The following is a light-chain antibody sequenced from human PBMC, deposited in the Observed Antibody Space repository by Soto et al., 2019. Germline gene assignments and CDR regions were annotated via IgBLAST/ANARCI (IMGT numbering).Light chain of an antibody. CDR3: HFFSGKKHVL. V-gene: IGLV2-8*01. CDR1: SSDVGGYNY. Sequence: QSALTQPPSASGSPGQSVTISCTGTSSDVGGYNYVSWYQQHPGKAPKLLIYEVTKRPSGVPDRFSGSKSGNTASLTVSGLQGEDWADFYCHFFSGKKHVLFRRGTKLTVL. J-gene: IGLJ2*01. CDR2: EVT.